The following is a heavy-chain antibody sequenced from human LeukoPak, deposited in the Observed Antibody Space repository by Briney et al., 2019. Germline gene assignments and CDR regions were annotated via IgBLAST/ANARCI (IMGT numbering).Heavy chain of an antibody. CDR1: GYTFTGYY. Sequence: ASLKVSCKTSGYTFTGYYMHWVRQAPGQGLEWMGWINPNSGGTNYAQRFQGRVTMTRDTSMSTAYMELSRLRSDDSAVYYCARYFYDSSGSSSDAFDIWGQGTMVTVSS. V-gene: IGHV1-2*02. CDR2: INPNSGGT. J-gene: IGHJ3*02. D-gene: IGHD3-22*01. CDR3: ARYFYDSSGSSSDAFDI.